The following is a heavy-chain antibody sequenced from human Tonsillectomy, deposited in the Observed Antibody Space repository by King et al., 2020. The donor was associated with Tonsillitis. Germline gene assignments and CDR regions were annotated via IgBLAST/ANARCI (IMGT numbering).Heavy chain of an antibody. CDR2: ISSSGSTI. Sequence: VQLVESGGDLVQPGGSLRLSCAASGFTFSSYEMNWVRQAPGKGLEWVSYISSSGSTIYYPDSVKGRFTISRDNAKNSLYLQMNSLRAEDTAVYYCARLWALPYFDYWGQGTLVTVSS. J-gene: IGHJ4*02. CDR1: GFTFSSYE. V-gene: IGHV3-48*03. CDR3: ARLWALPYFDY. D-gene: IGHD1-26*01.